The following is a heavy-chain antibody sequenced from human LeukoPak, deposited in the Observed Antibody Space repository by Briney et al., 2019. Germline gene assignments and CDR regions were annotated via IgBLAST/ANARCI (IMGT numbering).Heavy chain of an antibody. Sequence: GGSLRLSCAASGFTVSSNYMSWVRQAPGKGLEWVSVIYSGGSTYYADSVKGRFTISRDNSKNTLYLQMNSLRAEDTAVYYCAKDRGDGYNYFDYWGQGTLVTVSS. CDR3: AKDRGDGYNYFDY. D-gene: IGHD5-24*01. V-gene: IGHV3-66*02. CDR2: IYSGGST. J-gene: IGHJ4*02. CDR1: GFTVSSNY.